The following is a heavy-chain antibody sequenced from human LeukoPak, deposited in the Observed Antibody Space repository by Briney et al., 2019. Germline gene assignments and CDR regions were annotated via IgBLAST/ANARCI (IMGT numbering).Heavy chain of an antibody. CDR2: ISYDGNNK. V-gene: IGHV3-30*18. Sequence: GRSLRLSCAASGFTFSSYGMHWVRQAPGKGLEWVAVISYDGNNKYYADSVKGRFTISRDNSKNTLYLQMNSLRAEDTAIYYCAKDRRAGSGWDAFDIWGQGTMVTVSS. D-gene: IGHD3-10*01. J-gene: IGHJ3*02. CDR3: AKDRRAGSGWDAFDI. CDR1: GFTFSSYG.